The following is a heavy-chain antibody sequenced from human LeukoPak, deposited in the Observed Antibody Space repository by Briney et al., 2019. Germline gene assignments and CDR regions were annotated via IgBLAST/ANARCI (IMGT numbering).Heavy chain of an antibody. Sequence: PGGSLRLSCAAFGFTFSNYAMNWVRQAPGKGLEWVSGISASGGSTYYADSVKGRFTISRDNSKNTLYLQMNSLRAEDTAVYYCAKHAYGDYPVYFDYWGQGTLVTVSS. V-gene: IGHV3-23*01. CDR3: AKHAYGDYPVYFDY. D-gene: IGHD4-17*01. CDR1: GFTFSNYA. CDR2: ISASGGST. J-gene: IGHJ4*02.